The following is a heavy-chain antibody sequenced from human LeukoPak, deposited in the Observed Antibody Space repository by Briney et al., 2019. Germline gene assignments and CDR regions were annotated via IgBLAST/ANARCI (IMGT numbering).Heavy chain of an antibody. D-gene: IGHD5-12*01. CDR3: ARADIVATMSPTDY. CDR2: ISSSSYI. J-gene: IGHJ4*02. CDR1: GFTFSSYG. Sequence: GGSLRLSCAASGFTFSSYGMNWVRQAPGKGLEWVSSISSSSYIYYADSVKGRFTISRDNAKNSLYLQMNSLRAEDTAVYYCARADIVATMSPTDYWGQGTLVTVSS. V-gene: IGHV3-21*01.